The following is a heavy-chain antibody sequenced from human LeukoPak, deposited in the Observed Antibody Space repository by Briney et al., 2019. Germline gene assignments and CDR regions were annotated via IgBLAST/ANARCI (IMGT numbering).Heavy chain of an antibody. D-gene: IGHD2-2*02. CDR1: GFTFSDYY. CDR3: ARGPYCSSTSCYSQVV. J-gene: IGHJ4*02. Sequence: PGGSLRLSCAASGFTFSDYYMSWIRQAPGKGLEWVSYISSSGSTIYYADSVKGRFTISRDNAKNSLYLQMNSQRAEDTAVYYCARGPYCSSTSCYSQVVWGQGTLVTVSS. V-gene: IGHV3-11*04. CDR2: ISSSGSTI.